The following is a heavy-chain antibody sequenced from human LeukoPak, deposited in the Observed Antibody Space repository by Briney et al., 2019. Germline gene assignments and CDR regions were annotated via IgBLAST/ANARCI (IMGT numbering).Heavy chain of an antibody. J-gene: IGHJ4*02. CDR1: GYSISSGYY. CDR2: IYHTENT. D-gene: IGHD7-27*01. Sequence: PSETLSLTCTVSGYSISSGYYWGWIRQPPGKGLEWIGSIYHTENTHYNPSLKSRVTISADTSNNQFSLKLSSVTAADTAVYYCATRKLGNDYWGQGTLVTVSS. CDR3: ATRKLGNDY. V-gene: IGHV4-38-2*02.